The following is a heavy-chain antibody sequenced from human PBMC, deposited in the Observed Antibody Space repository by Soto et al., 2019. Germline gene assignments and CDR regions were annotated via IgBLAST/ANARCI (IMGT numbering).Heavy chain of an antibody. Sequence: EVQVWESGGGLVQPGGSLRLSCAGSGFTFSSYAMSWVRQAPGKGLEWVSSMSGSGGNTYYADSVNGRFTISRDNSKNTLYMQINRLRDEDKNVYYCKLAPRENWNHYYWGQGTLVTVSS. D-gene: IGHD3-3*02. J-gene: IGHJ4*02. CDR2: MSGSGGNT. CDR3: KLAPRENWNHYY. V-gene: IGHV3-23*01. CDR1: GFTFSSYA.